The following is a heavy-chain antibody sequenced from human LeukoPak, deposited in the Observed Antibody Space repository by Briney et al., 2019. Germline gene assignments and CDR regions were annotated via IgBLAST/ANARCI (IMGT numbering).Heavy chain of an antibody. V-gene: IGHV3-30-3*01. CDR1: GFTFNNYA. CDR2: DTYDGNNQ. CDR3: ARAPVRGAVAGVDY. Sequence: GGSLRLSCAASGFTFNNYAMHWVRQPPGKGLEWVAVDTYDGNNQYYADSVKGRFTVSRDNSRNTVNLQMNSLRGEDTAVYYCARAPVRGAVAGVDYWGQGTLGPVSS. D-gene: IGHD6-19*01. J-gene: IGHJ4*02.